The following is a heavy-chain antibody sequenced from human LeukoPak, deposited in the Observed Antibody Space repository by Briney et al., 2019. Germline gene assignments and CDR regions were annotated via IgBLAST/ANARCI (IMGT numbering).Heavy chain of an antibody. J-gene: IGHJ6*02. CDR3: ARAAGYYDILTGQFYYYGMDV. Sequence: GGSLRLSCAASGFTFGSYSMNWVRQAPGKGLEWVSSISSSSSYIYYADSVKGRFTISRDNAKNSLYLQMNSLRAEDTAVYYCARAAGYYDILTGQFYYYGMDVWGQGTTVTVSS. CDR2: ISSSSSYI. V-gene: IGHV3-21*01. D-gene: IGHD3-9*01. CDR1: GFTFGSYS.